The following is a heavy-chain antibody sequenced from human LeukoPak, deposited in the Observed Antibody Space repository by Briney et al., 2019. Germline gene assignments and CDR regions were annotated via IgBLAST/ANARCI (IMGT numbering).Heavy chain of an antibody. V-gene: IGHV1-2*02. CDR3: ASAILGVAARGKWFDP. CDR1: GYTFTCYY. D-gene: IGHD2-15*01. J-gene: IGHJ5*02. CDR2: INPNSEGT. Sequence: ASVKVSCKASGYTFTCYYMHRVRQAPGQGLEWMGWINPNSEGTNYAQKFQGRVTMTRDTSISTAYMELSRLRSDDTAVYYCASAILGVAARGKWFDPWGQGTLVTVSS.